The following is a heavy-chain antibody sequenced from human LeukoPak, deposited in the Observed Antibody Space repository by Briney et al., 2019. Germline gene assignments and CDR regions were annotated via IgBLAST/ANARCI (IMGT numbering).Heavy chain of an antibody. CDR3: AKGPLRGTAAAIDY. Sequence: GGSLRLSCAASGFTFSSYTMSWVRQAPGKGLEWVAVISYDGRNIHYPDSVKGRFTISRDISTDTLWLQMDSLRTEDTAVYYCAKGPLRGTAAAIDYWGQGTLVTVSS. CDR1: GFTFSSYT. CDR2: ISYDGRNI. V-gene: IGHV3-30*18. D-gene: IGHD2-2*01. J-gene: IGHJ4*02.